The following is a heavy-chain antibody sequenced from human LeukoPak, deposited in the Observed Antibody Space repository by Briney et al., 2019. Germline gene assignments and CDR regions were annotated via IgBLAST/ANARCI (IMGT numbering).Heavy chain of an antibody. J-gene: IGHJ6*04. CDR1: GYTFSSYS. CDR2: ISSSSSYI. CDR3: ARDQGPGAPSGMDV. Sequence: GGSLRLSCAASGYTFSSYSMNWVRQAPAKGLEWVSSISSSSSYIYYADSVKGRFTISRDNAKNSLYLQMNSLRAEDTPVYYCARDQGPGAPSGMDVWGKGTTVTVSS. D-gene: IGHD7-27*01. V-gene: IGHV3-21*01.